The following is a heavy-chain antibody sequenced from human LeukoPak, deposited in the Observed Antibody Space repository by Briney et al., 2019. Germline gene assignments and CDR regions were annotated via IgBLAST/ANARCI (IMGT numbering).Heavy chain of an antibody. J-gene: IGHJ5*02. CDR2: IYYSGST. V-gene: IGHV4-59*12. CDR3: ARDCPEYSSSYRWFDP. D-gene: IGHD6-6*01. Sequence: SETLSLTCTVSGGSISSYYWSWIRQPPGKGLEWIGYIYYSGSTNYNPSLKSRVTISVDTSKNQFSLKLSSVTAADTAVYYCARDCPEYSSSYRWFDPWGQGTLVTVSS. CDR1: GGSISSYY.